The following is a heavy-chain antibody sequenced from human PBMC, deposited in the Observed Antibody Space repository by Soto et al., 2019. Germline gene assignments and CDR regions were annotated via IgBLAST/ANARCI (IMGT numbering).Heavy chain of an antibody. Sequence: EVQLLESGGGLVQPGGSLRLSCAASGFTFSSYAMTWVRQAPGKGLECVSGISGSGGSTYYADSVKGRFTISRDNSKNTRYLHMNSRRAEATAVYFCSKELIAGSQPYYFHYIEVWGKGTTVTVSS. V-gene: IGHV3-23*01. CDR3: SKELIAGSQPYYFHYIEV. D-gene: IGHD2-2*01. CDR1: GFTFSSYA. CDR2: ISGSGGST. J-gene: IGHJ6*03.